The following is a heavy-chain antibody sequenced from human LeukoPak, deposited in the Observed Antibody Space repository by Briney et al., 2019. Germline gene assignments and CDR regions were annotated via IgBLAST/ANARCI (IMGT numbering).Heavy chain of an antibody. Sequence: GGSLRLPCAASGFTFSSYGMHWVRQAPGKGLEWVANIKEDGSEKYYVDSLKGRFTISRDNAKNSLYLQMNSLRAEDTAVYYCARLLKTYDYVWGSYGFDYWGQGTLVTVSS. D-gene: IGHD3-16*01. V-gene: IGHV3-7*01. CDR1: GFTFSSYG. J-gene: IGHJ4*02. CDR2: IKEDGSEK. CDR3: ARLLKTYDYVWGSYGFDY.